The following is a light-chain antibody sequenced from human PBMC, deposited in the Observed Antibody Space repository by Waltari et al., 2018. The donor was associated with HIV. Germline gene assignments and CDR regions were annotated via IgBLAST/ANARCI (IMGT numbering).Light chain of an antibody. Sequence: SYDVTQPLSVSVSPGQTATITCSGDKLGNKYTSWYQQKAGQSPVLVIYQDTQRPSDIPERCSGSNSGHTATLTISGTQPIDEADYYCQAWDSTTLVFGGGTKLTVL. CDR1: KLGNKY. J-gene: IGLJ2*01. CDR3: QAWDSTTLV. V-gene: IGLV3-1*01. CDR2: QDT.